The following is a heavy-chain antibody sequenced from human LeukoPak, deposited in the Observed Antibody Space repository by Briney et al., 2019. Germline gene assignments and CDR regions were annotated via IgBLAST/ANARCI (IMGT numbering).Heavy chain of an antibody. J-gene: IGHJ2*01. CDR2: IYYSGST. CDR1: GGSISSGDYY. D-gene: IGHD3-16*01. CDR3: ARWGEVYWYFDL. Sequence: SETLSLTCTVSGGSISSGDYYWSWIRQPPGKGLEWIGYIYYSGSTYYNPSLKSRVTISVDTSKNQFSLKLSSVTAADTAVYYCARWGEVYWYFDLWGRGTLVTVSS. V-gene: IGHV4-30-4*08.